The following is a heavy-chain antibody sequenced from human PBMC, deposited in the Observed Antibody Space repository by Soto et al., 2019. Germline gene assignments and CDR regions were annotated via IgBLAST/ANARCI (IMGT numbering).Heavy chain of an antibody. CDR2: ITAGGYST. J-gene: IGHJ4*02. V-gene: IGHV3-23*01. CDR1: GFAFSSHA. CDR3: AKSAPSSSRGYQYYFDY. D-gene: IGHD3-22*01. Sequence: HPGGSLRLSCAFSGFAFSSHAMSCVRQAPGKWLEWVSSITAGGYSTYYADSVKGRFAISRDNSKNTLYLQMNSLKVEDTAVYYCAKSAPSSSRGYQYYFDYWGQGTLVTVSS.